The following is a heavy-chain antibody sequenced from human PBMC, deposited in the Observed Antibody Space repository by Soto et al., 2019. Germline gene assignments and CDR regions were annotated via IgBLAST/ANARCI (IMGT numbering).Heavy chain of an antibody. Sequence: QVQLVQSGAEVKNPGSSVKVSCKASGGTLSNYCITWVRQAPGQGLEWMGRIIPILGIIDYAPKSQGRVTITAAKSSNTAYMELSRLRSDDTAVYYCAPWGTPASGGTKWDDYWGQGTLVTVSS. J-gene: IGHJ4*02. D-gene: IGHD3-16*01. CDR3: APWGTPASGGTKWDDY. V-gene: IGHV1-69*04. CDR1: GGTLSNYC. CDR2: IIPILGII.